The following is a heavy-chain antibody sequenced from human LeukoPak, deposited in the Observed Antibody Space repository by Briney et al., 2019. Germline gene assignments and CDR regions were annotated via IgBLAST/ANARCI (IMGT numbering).Heavy chain of an antibody. D-gene: IGHD1-26*01. J-gene: IGHJ4*02. CDR3: ARAIVGATWDFDY. CDR2: IIPIFGTA. V-gene: IGHV1-69*13. Sequence: GASVKVSCKASGYTFTSYYMHWVRQAPGQGLERMGGIIPIFGTANYAQKFQGRVTITADESTSTAYMELSSLRSEDTAVYYCARAIVGATWDFDYWGQGTLVTVSS. CDR1: GYTFTSYY.